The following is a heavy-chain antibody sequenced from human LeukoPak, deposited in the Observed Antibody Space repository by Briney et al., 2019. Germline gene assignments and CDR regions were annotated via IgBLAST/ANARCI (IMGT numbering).Heavy chain of an antibody. CDR2: ISSDNGIP. Sequence: ASVKVSCKASGNTNNKFGVTWVRQAPGQGLEWIGWISSDNGIPRYADKFQGRVTITSDKSTTTSYMEVRSLRSDDTAVYFCANVAKGRLFFYYMDVWGKGTTVTVSS. V-gene: IGHV1-18*01. CDR1: GNTNNKFG. D-gene: IGHD6-25*01. CDR3: ANVAKGRLFFYYMDV. J-gene: IGHJ6*03.